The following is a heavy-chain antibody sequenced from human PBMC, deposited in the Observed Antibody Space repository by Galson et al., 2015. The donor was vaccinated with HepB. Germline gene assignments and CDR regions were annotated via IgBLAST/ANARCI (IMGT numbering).Heavy chain of an antibody. CDR2: INHRGGET. CDR1: GFTFNRYA. CDR3: AKDLVVWFKYYFDS. V-gene: IGHV3-23*01. D-gene: IGHD3-9*01. Sequence: SLRLSCAASGFTFNRYAMHWLRQAPGKGLEWVSSINHRGGETYYADSVYGRFNIFRDNSNNTVYLQMNSLRAEDTAIYFCAKDLVVWFKYYFDSWGQGTLVTVSS. J-gene: IGHJ4*02.